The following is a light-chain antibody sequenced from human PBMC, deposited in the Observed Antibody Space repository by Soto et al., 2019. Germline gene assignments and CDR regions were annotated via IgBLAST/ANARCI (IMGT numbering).Light chain of an antibody. CDR1: QNIGNK. Sequence: IVMTQSPGTLSVSPGERATLSCRASQNIGNKVGWYQQKPGQAPRLLIYGASTRATGVPDRFSGGGSGTDFTLTISILEPEDLGVYYCQLYSRSPRQITFGQGTRLEIK. CDR2: GAS. V-gene: IGKV3-20*01. J-gene: IGKJ5*01. CDR3: QLYSRSPRQIT.